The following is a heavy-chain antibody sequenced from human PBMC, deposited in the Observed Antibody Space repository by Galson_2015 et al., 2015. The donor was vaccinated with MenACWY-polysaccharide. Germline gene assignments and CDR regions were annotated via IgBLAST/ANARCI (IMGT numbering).Heavy chain of an antibody. CDR3: AKGAAHYGSGNYYDY. Sequence: SLRLSCAGSGLTFSSYGMGWVPQAPGKGLEWVSGLSPTTGNTYYADSVRGRFTISRDNSKNTLYLQMDSLRAEDTALYYCAKGAAHYGSGNYYDYWGQGTQVTVSS. D-gene: IGHD3-10*01. J-gene: IGHJ4*02. V-gene: IGHV3-23*01. CDR1: GLTFSSYG. CDR2: LSPTTGNT.